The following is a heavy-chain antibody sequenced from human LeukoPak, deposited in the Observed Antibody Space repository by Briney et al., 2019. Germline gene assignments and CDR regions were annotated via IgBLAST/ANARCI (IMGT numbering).Heavy chain of an antibody. D-gene: IGHD3-22*01. CDR1: GFTFSTYS. J-gene: IGHJ4*02. CDR3: AKDSDYDSSGYYSQPGDY. V-gene: IGHV3-23*01. CDR2: IGSSGGST. Sequence: GGSLRLSCAASGFTFSTYSMSWVRQAPGKGLEWVSAIGSSGGSTYYADSVKGRFTISRDNSENTLYLQMNTLRAEDTAVYYCAKDSDYDSSGYYSQPGDYWGQGTLVTVSS.